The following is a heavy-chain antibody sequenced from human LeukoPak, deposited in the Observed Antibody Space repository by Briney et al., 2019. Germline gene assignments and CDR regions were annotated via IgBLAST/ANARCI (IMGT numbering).Heavy chain of an antibody. D-gene: IGHD6-19*01. CDR2: ISSSSSYI. V-gene: IGHV3-21*01. Sequence: GGSLRLSCAASGFTFSSYSMNWVRQAPGEGLEWVSSISSSSSYIYYADSVKGRFTISRDNAKNSLYLQMNSLRAEDTAVYYCARLPLEQWLVTDYWGQGTLVTVSS. CDR1: GFTFSSYS. CDR3: ARLPLEQWLVTDY. J-gene: IGHJ4*02.